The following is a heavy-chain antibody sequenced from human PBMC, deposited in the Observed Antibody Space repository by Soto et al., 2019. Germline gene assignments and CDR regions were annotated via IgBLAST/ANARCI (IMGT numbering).Heavy chain of an antibody. D-gene: IGHD3-10*02. CDR1: GYTFTSYG. J-gene: IGHJ5*02. CDR2: ISAYNGNT. V-gene: IGHV1-18*01. CDR3: ARAVVRDFISSWFDP. Sequence: GASVKVSCKASGYTFTSYGISWVRQAPGQGLEWMGWISAYNGNTNYAQKLQGRVTMTTDTSTSTAYMELRSLRSDDTAVYYCARAVVRDFISSWFDPWGQGTLVTVSS.